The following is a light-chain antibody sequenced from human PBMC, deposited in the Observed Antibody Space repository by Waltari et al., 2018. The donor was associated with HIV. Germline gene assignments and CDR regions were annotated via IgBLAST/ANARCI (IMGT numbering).Light chain of an antibody. CDR3: QSYDIILSASVV. V-gene: IGLV1-40*01. CDR2: GNK. Sequence: QSMLTQPPSVSGAPGQRVTISCTGSSSTIGADYAVHWYQQIPGTAPKLLISGNKNRPSGVLDRFSASTPGTSASLTISGLQAEDEADYFCQSYDIILSASVVFGGRTRLTVL. J-gene: IGLJ2*01. CDR1: SSTIGADYA.